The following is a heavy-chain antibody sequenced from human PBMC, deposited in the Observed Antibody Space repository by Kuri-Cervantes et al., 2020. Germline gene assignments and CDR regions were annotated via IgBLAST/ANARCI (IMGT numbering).Heavy chain of an antibody. CDR3: ARDEYYYDSSGYFEWFDP. CDR1: GYTFTSYD. CDR2: MNPNSGNT. Sequence: ASVKVSCKASGYTFTSYDINWVRQATGQGLEWMGWMNPNSGNTGYAQKFQGRVTMTRNTSISTAYMELSSLRSEDTAVYYCARDEYYYDSSGYFEWFDPWGQGTLVTVSS. D-gene: IGHD3-22*01. J-gene: IGHJ5*02. V-gene: IGHV1-8*01.